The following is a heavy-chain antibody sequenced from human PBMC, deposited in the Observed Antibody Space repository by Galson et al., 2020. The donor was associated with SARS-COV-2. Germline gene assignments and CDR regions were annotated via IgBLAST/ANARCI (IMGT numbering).Heavy chain of an antibody. CDR2: ISAYNGNT. J-gene: IGHJ4*02. D-gene: IGHD4-17*01. V-gene: IGHV1-18*01. CDR1: GYTFTSYG. CDR3: AKDQGNDYGDQLDS. Sequence: ASVKVSCKASGYTFTSYGISWVRQAPGQGLEWMGWISAYNGNTNYAQKLQGRVTMTTDTSTSTAYMELRSLRSDDTAVYYCAKDQGNDYGDQLDSWGQGTLVTVSS.